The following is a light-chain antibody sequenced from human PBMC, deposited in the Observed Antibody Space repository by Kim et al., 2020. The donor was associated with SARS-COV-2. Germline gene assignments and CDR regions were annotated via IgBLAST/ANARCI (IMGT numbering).Light chain of an antibody. J-gene: IGLJ3*02. Sequence: GHRVTISCSGSSSNIGSSTVNWYQQLPGTAPKLLIFSNNLRPSGVPDRFSGSKSGTSASLAISGLQSEDESDYYCATWDDSLNGWVFGGGTKLTVL. CDR2: SNN. CDR3: ATWDDSLNGWV. CDR1: SSNIGSST. V-gene: IGLV1-44*01.